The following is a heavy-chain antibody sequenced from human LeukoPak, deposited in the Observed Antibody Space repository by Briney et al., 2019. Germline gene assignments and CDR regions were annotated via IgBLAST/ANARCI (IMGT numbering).Heavy chain of an antibody. Sequence: SETLSLTCTVSGASINHYYWGWIRQLPPGKGLEWIGYLYYSGSTNYNPSHKSRVSISADTSKNQFSLKLTSVTAADTAVYYCARLGNSGYKGGGMDVWGPGTTVTVSS. V-gene: IGHV4-59*01. D-gene: IGHD5-12*01. CDR3: ARLGNSGYKGGGMDV. J-gene: IGHJ6*02. CDR1: GASINHYY. CDR2: LYYSGST.